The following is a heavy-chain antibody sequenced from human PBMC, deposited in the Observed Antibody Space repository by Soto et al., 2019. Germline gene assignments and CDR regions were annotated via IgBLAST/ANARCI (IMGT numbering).Heavy chain of an antibody. CDR2: IYSGGST. J-gene: IGHJ4*02. CDR3: ASGGAWFGELY. V-gene: IGHV3-66*01. Sequence: APGKGLEWVSVIYSGGSTYYADSVKGRFTISRDNSKNTLYLQMNSLRAEDTAVYYCASGGAWFGELYWGQGTLVTVSS. D-gene: IGHD3-10*01.